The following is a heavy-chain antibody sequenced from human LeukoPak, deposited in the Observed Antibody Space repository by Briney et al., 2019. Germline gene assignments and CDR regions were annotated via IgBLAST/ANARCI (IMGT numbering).Heavy chain of an antibody. D-gene: IGHD1-26*01. Sequence: SETLSLTCAVYGGSFSGYYWSWIRQPAGKGLEWIGRIYTSGSTNYNPSLKSRVTMSVDTSKNQFSLKLSSVTAADTAVYYCAREGGWELLMGHDAFDIWGQGTMVTVSS. V-gene: IGHV4-4*07. CDR1: GGSFSGYY. CDR3: AREGGWELLMGHDAFDI. J-gene: IGHJ3*02. CDR2: IYTSGST.